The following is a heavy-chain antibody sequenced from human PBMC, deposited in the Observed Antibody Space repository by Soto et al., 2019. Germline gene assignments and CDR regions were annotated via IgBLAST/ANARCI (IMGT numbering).Heavy chain of an antibody. CDR1: GVTFNTYA. Sequence: HPWVTLRLSCATSGVTFNTYARTWVCQAPGKGLEWVSSISSTAGRTSSYADSVKGRFAISRDFSDNTVYLQMNNLRVDDTAVYFCAKGVLSFHYGMEVWGQGTTVTVSS. J-gene: IGHJ6*02. CDR2: ISSTAGRTS. CDR3: AKGVLSFHYGMEV. D-gene: IGHD3-10*01. V-gene: IGHV3-23*01.